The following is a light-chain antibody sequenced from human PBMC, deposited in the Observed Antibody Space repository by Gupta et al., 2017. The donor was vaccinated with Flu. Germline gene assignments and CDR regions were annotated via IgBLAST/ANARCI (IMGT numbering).Light chain of an antibody. CDR1: QSISSSY. CDR2: GAS. V-gene: IGKV3-20*01. J-gene: IGKJ5*01. CDR3: QQFSSSSGIT. Sequence: EIVLTQSPGTLSLSPGERATLSCRASQSISSSYSAWYQQKPGQAPRLLIFGASYRDTGIPERFSGSESGTDFTLTISRREPEDFAVYYCQQFSSSSGITFGQGTRLEIK.